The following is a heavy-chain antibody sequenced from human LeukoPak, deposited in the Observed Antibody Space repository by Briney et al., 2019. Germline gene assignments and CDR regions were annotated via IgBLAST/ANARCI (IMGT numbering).Heavy chain of an antibody. CDR3: AREGSDPFGELWYYFDY. CDR1: GGSISSSSYY. D-gene: IGHD3-10*01. Sequence: SETLSLTCTVSGGSISSSSYYWSWIRQPAGKGLEWIGRIYTSGSTNYNPSLKSRVTMSVDTSKNQFSLKLSSVTAADTAVYYCAREGSDPFGELWYYFDYWGQGTLVTVSS. CDR2: IYTSGST. V-gene: IGHV4-61*02. J-gene: IGHJ4*02.